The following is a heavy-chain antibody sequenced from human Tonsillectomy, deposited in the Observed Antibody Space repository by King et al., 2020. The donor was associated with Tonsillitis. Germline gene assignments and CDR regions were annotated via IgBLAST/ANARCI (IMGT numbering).Heavy chain of an antibody. V-gene: IGHV3-53*04. CDR3: ARGPNFDP. Sequence: VQLVESGGGLVQPGGSLRLTCIASGFTVSGNFMSWVRQAPGKGLEWVSLIDTGGRTSYTDSVKGRFTISRQNSNNKIYLQMNSLRPDDTAVYYCARGPNFDPWGQGTLVTVSS. J-gene: IGHJ5*02. D-gene: IGHD1-1*01. CDR2: IDTGGRT. CDR1: GFTVSGNF.